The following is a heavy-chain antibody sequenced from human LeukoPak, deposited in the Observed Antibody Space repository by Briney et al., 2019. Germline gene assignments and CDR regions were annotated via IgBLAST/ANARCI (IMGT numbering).Heavy chain of an antibody. CDR3: ARDLRQSFDY. Sequence: GGSPRLSCAASGFTFSSYSMNWVRQAPGKGLEWVSSISSSSSYIYYADSVKGRFTISRDNSKNTLYLQMNSLRAEDTAVYYCARDLRQSFDYWGQGTLVTVSS. CDR1: GFTFSSYS. V-gene: IGHV3-21*04. J-gene: IGHJ4*02. D-gene: IGHD4-17*01. CDR2: ISSSSSYI.